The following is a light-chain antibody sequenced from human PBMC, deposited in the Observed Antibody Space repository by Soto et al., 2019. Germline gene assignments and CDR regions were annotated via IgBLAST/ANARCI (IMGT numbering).Light chain of an antibody. CDR2: EVS. V-gene: IGLV2-14*01. Sequence: QSVLTQPASVSGSPGQSITISCSGTSSDVGGYKFVSWYQQHPGKAPKLIIYEVSNRPLGVPNRFSGSKSGNTASLTISGLQAEDEADYYCSSYRDSNTLVFGGGTKLTVL. J-gene: IGLJ3*02. CDR3: SSYRDSNTLV. CDR1: SSDVGGYKF.